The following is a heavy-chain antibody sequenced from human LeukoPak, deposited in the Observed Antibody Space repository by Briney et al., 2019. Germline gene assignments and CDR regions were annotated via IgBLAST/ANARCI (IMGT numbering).Heavy chain of an antibody. D-gene: IGHD1-26*01. CDR3: ATDDSGSYYDFDY. Sequence: GGSLRLSCAASGFTFSNYGIHWVRQAPGKGLEWVAFIVYTGNNKYYADSVKGRFTISRDNSKNTLYLQMSSLTAEDTAVYYCATDDSGSYYDFDYWGQGTLVTVSS. V-gene: IGHV3-30*02. CDR1: GFTFSNYG. CDR2: IVYTGNNK. J-gene: IGHJ4*02.